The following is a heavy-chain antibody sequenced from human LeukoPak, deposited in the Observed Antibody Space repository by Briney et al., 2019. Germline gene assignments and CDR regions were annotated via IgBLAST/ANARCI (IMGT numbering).Heavy chain of an antibody. CDR2: INSDGSST. J-gene: IGHJ4*02. Sequence: PGGSLRLSCAASGFTFSSYWMHWVRQALGKGLVWFSRINSDGSSTSYADSVKGRFTISRHNAKNTLYLQMTGLRAEDTAVYYCARDPPSSSGTHFDYWGQGTLVTVSS. V-gene: IGHV3-74*01. CDR3: ARDPPSSSGTHFDY. D-gene: IGHD6-6*01. CDR1: GFTFSSYW.